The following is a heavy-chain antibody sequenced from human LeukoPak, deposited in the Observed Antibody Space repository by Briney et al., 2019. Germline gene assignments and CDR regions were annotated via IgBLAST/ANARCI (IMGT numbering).Heavy chain of an antibody. Sequence: SETMSLTCSVSGVSISSYYWSWVRQPPGMLLGWIGAMHDSGTTFYNPSLKSRVTTSVDTSKKQCSLQLSSVTAADTAIYYSATYNRVNGWYVHDCWGQGTLVTVSS. V-gene: IGHV4-59*01. CDR1: GVSISSYY. CDR2: MHDSGTT. J-gene: IGHJ4*02. D-gene: IGHD6-19*01. CDR3: ATYNRVNGWYVHDC.